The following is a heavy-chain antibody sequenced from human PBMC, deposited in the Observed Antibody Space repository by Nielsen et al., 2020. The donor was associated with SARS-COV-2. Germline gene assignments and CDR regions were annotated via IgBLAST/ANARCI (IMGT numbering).Heavy chain of an antibody. D-gene: IGHD2-8*01. V-gene: IGHV3-30*18. CDR2: ISYDGSNK. CDR3: AKEGGYCTNGVCYTGYFDY. J-gene: IGHJ4*02. Sequence: GESLKISCAASGFTFSNAWMSWVRQAPGKGLEWVAVISYDGSNKYYADSVKGRFTISRDNSKNTLYLQMNSLRAEDTAVYYCAKEGGYCTNGVCYTGYFDYWDQGTLVTVSS. CDR1: GFTFSNAW.